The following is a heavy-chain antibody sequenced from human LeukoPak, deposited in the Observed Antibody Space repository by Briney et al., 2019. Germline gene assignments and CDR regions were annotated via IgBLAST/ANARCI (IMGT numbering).Heavy chain of an antibody. CDR2: INPSGGST. J-gene: IGHJ4*02. V-gene: IGHV1-46*01. CDR3: ASSFRVPYYFDY. CDR1: GYTFTSYY. D-gene: IGHD2-21*01. Sequence: ASVKVSCKASGYTFTSYYMHWVRQAPGQGLEWMGIINPSGGSTSYAQKFQGRVTMTRDTSTSTVYMELSSLRSEETAVYYCASSFRVPYYFDYWGQGTLVTVSS.